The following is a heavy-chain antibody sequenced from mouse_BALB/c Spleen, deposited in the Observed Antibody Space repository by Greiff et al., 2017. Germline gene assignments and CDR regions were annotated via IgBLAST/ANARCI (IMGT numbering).Heavy chain of an antibody. J-gene: IGHJ3*01. CDR3: ARRSNYVDWFAY. CDR1: GFTFSSFG. CDR2: ISSGSSTI. Sequence: EVKLMESGGGLVQPGGSRKLSCAASGFTFSSFGMHWVRQAPEKGLEWVAYISSGSSTIYYADTVKGRFTISRDNPKNTLFLQMTSLRSEDTAMYYCARRSNYVDWFAYWGQGTLVTVSA. D-gene: IGHD2-5*01. V-gene: IGHV5-17*02.